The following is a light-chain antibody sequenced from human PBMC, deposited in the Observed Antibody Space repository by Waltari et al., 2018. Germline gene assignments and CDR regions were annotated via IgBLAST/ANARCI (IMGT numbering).Light chain of an antibody. CDR3: SSYSGSDIVV. CDR1: SSDVGGYNY. CDR2: DVN. V-gene: IGLV2-14*03. J-gene: IGLJ2*01. Sequence: QSALTQPASVSGSPGQSITISCTGTSSDVGGYNYVSWYQHHPGKAPKIMIYDVNDRPSGVSNRFSGSKSGNTASLTISGLQAEDEADYYCSSYSGSDIVVFGAGTKLTVL.